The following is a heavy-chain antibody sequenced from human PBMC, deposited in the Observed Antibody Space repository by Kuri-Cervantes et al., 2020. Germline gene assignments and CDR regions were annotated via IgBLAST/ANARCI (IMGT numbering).Heavy chain of an antibody. J-gene: IGHJ5*02. CDR2: IYSGGST. D-gene: IGHD6-25*01. CDR3: TKRWGPYSSGLFVVS. CDR1: GFTVSSNY. Sequence: GESLKISCAASGFTVSSNYMSWVRKAPGKGLEWVSVIYSGGSTYYADSVKGRFTISRDNSRNTVYLEMNSLRAEDTAVYYCTKRWGPYSSGLFVVSWGQGTLVTVSS. V-gene: IGHV3-66*01.